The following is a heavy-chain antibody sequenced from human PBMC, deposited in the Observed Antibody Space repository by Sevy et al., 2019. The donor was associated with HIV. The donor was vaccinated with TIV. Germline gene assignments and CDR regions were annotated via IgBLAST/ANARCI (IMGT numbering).Heavy chain of an antibody. CDR1: GFTFTNAW. Sequence: GGSLRLSCAASGFTFTNAWMNWVRQTPRKGLEWVGRIKRKSDGETTDYAAPVKGRFTISRDDSKNTLYLQMNSLKTEDTAVYYCTTTYYYDSRGYYGIDYWGQGALVTVSS. CDR2: IKRKSDGETT. D-gene: IGHD3-22*01. CDR3: TTTYYYDSRGYYGIDY. J-gene: IGHJ4*02. V-gene: IGHV3-15*01.